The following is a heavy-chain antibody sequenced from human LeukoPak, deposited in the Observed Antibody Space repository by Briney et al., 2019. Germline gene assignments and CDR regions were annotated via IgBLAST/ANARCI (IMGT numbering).Heavy chain of an antibody. D-gene: IGHD5-12*01. CDR2: IYYSGST. V-gene: IGHV4-39*01. CDR1: GGSISSSSYY. CDR3: ARPRGYSGYVDY. J-gene: IGHJ4*02. Sequence: SETLSLTCTVSGGSISSSSYYWGWIRQPPGKGLEWIGGIYYSGSTYYNPSLKSRVTISVDTSKNQFSLKLSSVTAADTAVYYCARPRGYSGYVDYWGQGTLVTVSS.